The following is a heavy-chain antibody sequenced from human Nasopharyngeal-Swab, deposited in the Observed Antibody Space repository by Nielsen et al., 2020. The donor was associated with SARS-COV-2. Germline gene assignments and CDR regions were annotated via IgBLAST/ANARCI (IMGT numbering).Heavy chain of an antibody. J-gene: IGHJ6*02. CDR2: ISSSSSTI. Sequence: GESLKISCAASGFTFSSYSMNWVRQAPGKGLEWVSYISSSSSTIYYADSVKGRFTISRDNAKNSLYLQMNSLRAEDTAVYYCARGMGRYYYGMDVWGQGTTVTVSS. CDR3: ARGMGRYYYGMDV. D-gene: IGHD2-15*01. CDR1: GFTFSSYS. V-gene: IGHV3-48*04.